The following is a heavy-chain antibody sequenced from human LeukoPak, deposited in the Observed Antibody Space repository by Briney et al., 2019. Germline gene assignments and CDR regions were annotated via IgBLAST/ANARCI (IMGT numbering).Heavy chain of an antibody. V-gene: IGHV4-4*07. CDR1: GGSISSYY. Sequence: PSETLSLTCTVSGGSISSYYWSWIRQPAGKGLEWIGRIYTSGSTTYNPSLKSRVTMSADTSKNQLSLKLSSVTAADTAVYYCARDYYDSSGYPFCDDWGQGTLVTVSS. CDR3: ARDYYDSSGYPFCDD. J-gene: IGHJ4*02. D-gene: IGHD3-22*01. CDR2: IYTSGST.